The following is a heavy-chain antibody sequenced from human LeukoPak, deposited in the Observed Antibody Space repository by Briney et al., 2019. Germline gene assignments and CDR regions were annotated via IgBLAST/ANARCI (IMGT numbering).Heavy chain of an antibody. V-gene: IGHV1-8*01. J-gene: IGHJ4*02. Sequence: ASVKVSCKASGYTFTSYDIHWVRQDPGRGLDYLGWMNPNSGKTGYTQKFRGRFSMTRDTSISTAYLELNSLTSEDTAVYYCARGGGFSFGAQSYYQLSLWGQGTLVTVSS. D-gene: IGHD1-26*01. CDR1: GYTFTSYD. CDR3: ARGGGFSFGAQSYYQLSL. CDR2: MNPNSGKT.